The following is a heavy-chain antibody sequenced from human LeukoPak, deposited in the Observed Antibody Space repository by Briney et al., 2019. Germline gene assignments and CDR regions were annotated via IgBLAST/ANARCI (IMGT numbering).Heavy chain of an antibody. CDR1: GGSISSGSYY. D-gene: IGHD5-18*01. J-gene: IGHJ4*02. CDR2: LYTSGST. V-gene: IGHV4-61*02. CDR3: AGGSYGYDD. Sequence: SETLSLTCTVSGGSISSGSYYWSWIRQPAGKGLEWIGRLYTSGSTNYNPSLKSRVTISVDTSKNQFSLKLSSVTAADTAVYYCAGGSYGYDDWGQGTLVTVSS.